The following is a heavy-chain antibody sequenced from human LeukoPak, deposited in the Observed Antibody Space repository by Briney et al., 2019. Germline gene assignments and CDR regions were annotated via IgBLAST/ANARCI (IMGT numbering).Heavy chain of an antibody. CDR3: ARARDWFES. Sequence: ASETLSLTCTVSGYSISSGYYWGWIRQPPGKGLEGIGYLFHSGSTFYNPSLKSRVTISVDTSQNHFSLMLTSVTAADTAVYYCARARDWFESWGQGALVTVTS. V-gene: IGHV4-38-2*02. J-gene: IGHJ5*01. CDR2: LFHSGST. CDR1: GYSISSGYY.